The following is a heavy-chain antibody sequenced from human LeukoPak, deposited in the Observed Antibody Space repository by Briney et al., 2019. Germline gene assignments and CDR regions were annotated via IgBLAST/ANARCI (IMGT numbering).Heavy chain of an antibody. J-gene: IGHJ3*02. CDR2: IYYSRST. Sequence: SETLSLTCTVSGGSISSYYWSWIRQPPGKGLELIGYIYYSRSTNYNLSLKSRVTISLDTSKNQFSLNLSSVTAADTAVYYCARYRNEALFAFDIWGQRTVVTVSS. CDR1: GGSISSYY. CDR3: ARYRNEALFAFDI. V-gene: IGHV4-59*01. D-gene: IGHD1-14*01.